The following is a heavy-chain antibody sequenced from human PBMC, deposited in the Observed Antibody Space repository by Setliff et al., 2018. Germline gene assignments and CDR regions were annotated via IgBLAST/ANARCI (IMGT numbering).Heavy chain of an antibody. CDR3: ARKVEQWLTPHFDY. CDR2: THYSGSA. V-gene: IGHV4-59*11. CDR1: GGSISSHY. Sequence: SETLSLTCTVSGGSISSHYWSWIRQPPGKGLEWIAYTHYSGSADYNPSLKSRVSVSIDTSKSQLSLKLSSVTAADTAVYYCARKVEQWLTPHFDYWGQGALVTVSS. J-gene: IGHJ4*02. D-gene: IGHD6-19*01.